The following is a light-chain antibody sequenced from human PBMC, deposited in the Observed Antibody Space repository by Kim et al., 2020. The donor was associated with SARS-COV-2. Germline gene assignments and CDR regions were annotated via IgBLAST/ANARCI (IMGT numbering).Light chain of an antibody. J-gene: IGKJ2*01. V-gene: IGKV2-30*01. CDR2: KVS. CDR3: MQGTHWPYT. CDR1: QSLVYSDGNTY. Sequence: DVVMTQSPVSLPVTLGQPASISCRSSQSLVYSDGNTYLNWFQQRPGQSPRRLIYKVSSRDSGVPDRFSGSGSGTEFTLKISRVEADDVGVYFCMQGTHWPYTFGQGTKLEI.